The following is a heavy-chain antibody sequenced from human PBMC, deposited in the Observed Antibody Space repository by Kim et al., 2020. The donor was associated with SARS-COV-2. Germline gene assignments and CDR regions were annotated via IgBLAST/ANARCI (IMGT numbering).Heavy chain of an antibody. CDR2: ISSSSSYI. CDR3: ARDATLWFGAPLPPFLDF. J-gene: IGHJ4*02. CDR1: GFTFSSYS. V-gene: IGHV3-21*01. Sequence: GGSLRLSCAASGFTFSSYSMNWVRQAPGKGLEWVSSISSSSSYIYYADSVKGRFTISRDNAKNSLYLQMNSLRAEDTAVYYCARDATLWFGAPLPPFLDFWGQGTLVTVSS. D-gene: IGHD3-10*01.